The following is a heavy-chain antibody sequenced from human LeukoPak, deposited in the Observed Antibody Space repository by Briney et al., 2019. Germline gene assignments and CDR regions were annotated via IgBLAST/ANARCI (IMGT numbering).Heavy chain of an antibody. V-gene: IGHV3-23*01. Sequence: QAGGSLRLSCAASGFTFTNYAISWVRQAPGKGLEWVSAISGSGSGGSTYYADSVKGRFTISRDNSKNTLYLQMNSLRAEDTAVYYCAKGPGYSSYYFDYWGQGTLVTVSS. CDR1: GFTFTNYA. CDR3: AKGPGYSSYYFDY. J-gene: IGHJ4*02. D-gene: IGHD6-13*01. CDR2: ISGSGSGGST.